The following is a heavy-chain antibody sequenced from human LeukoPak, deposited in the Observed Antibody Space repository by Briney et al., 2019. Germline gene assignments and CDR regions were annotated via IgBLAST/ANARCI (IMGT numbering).Heavy chain of an antibody. V-gene: IGHV4-30-4*01. Sequence: SQTLSLTCTVSGGSISSGDYYWGWIRHPPGKGLEWIGYIYYSGSTYYNPSLKSRAIISVATSKNQFLLKLSSVTAADTAVYYCAREDGYKRFDYWGQGTLVTVSS. CDR2: IYYSGST. CDR3: AREDGYKRFDY. D-gene: IGHD5-24*01. CDR1: GGSISSGDYY. J-gene: IGHJ4*02.